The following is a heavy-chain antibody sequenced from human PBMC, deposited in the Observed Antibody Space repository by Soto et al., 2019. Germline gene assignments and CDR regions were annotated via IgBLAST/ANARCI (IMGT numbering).Heavy chain of an antibody. D-gene: IGHD1-7*01. Sequence: SETLSLTCTVSGGSISSSSYYWGWIRQPPGKGLEWIGSIYYSGSTYYNPSLKSRVTISVDTSKNQFSLKLSSVTAADTAVYYCARHSLELLAYNWFDPWGQGTLVTVSS. CDR3: ARHSLELLAYNWFDP. V-gene: IGHV4-39*01. CDR1: GGSISSSSYY. CDR2: IYYSGST. J-gene: IGHJ5*02.